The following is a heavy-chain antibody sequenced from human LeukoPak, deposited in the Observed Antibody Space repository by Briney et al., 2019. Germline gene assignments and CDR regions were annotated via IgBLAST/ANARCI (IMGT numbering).Heavy chain of an antibody. Sequence: SETLSLTCTVSGGSISSSSYYWGWIRQPPGKGLEWIGSIYYSGSTYYNPSLKSRVTISVDTSKNQFSLKLSSVTAADTAVYYCARVGAKSAYWGQGTLVTVSS. CDR2: IYYSGST. CDR3: ARVGAKSAY. V-gene: IGHV4-39*07. J-gene: IGHJ4*02. D-gene: IGHD1-26*01. CDR1: GGSISSSSYY.